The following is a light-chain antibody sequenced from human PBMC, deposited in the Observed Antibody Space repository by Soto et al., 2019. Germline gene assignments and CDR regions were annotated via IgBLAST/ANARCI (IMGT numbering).Light chain of an antibody. Sequence: EIVWTQSPGTLSLSPGERATLSCRASQIISSSYLAWYQQRPGQAPRLLIYGASSRATGIPDRFSGSGSGTDFTVTISRLEHEDFAVYYCHQYGSSPATFGQGTKVDIK. CDR1: QIISSSY. V-gene: IGKV3-20*01. CDR2: GAS. J-gene: IGKJ1*01. CDR3: HQYGSSPAT.